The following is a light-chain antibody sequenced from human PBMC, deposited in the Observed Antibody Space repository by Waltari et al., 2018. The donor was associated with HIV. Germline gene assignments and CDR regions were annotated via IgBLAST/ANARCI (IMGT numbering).Light chain of an antibody. CDR1: QTIDIY. CDR3: EQSYTAPNS. J-gene: IGKJ2*03. CDR2: GAA. V-gene: IGKV1-39*01. Sequence: DIQMTPSPSSLTASVGDRVNITCRASQTIDIYLNWFQQKPGKAPTLLISGAATLHSGVPSRFSASGSGTDFTLTISGLQPEDFASYYWEQSYTAPNSFGPGTKVDI.